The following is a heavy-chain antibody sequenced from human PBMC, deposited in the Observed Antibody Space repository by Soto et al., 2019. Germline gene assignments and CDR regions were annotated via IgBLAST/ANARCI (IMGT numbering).Heavy chain of an antibody. V-gene: IGHV4-39*01. CDR3: ARLNTYGDYIGH. CDR1: GGSISSSSYY. CDR2: IYYSGST. J-gene: IGHJ4*02. D-gene: IGHD4-17*01. Sequence: SETLSLTCTVSGGSISSSSYYWGWIRQPPGKGLEWIGSIYYSGSTYYNPSPKSRVTISVDTSKNQFSLKLSSVTAADTAVYYCARLNTYGDYIGHRGQGTLVTVSS.